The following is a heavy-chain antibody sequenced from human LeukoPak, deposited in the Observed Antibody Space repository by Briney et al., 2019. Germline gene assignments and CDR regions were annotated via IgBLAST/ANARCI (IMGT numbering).Heavy chain of an antibody. J-gene: IGHJ5*02. CDR1: GYTFTIYY. CDR3: ARTGSGGSYWFDP. CDR2: INPSGGST. D-gene: IGHD2-15*01. V-gene: IGHV1-46*01. Sequence: ASVKVSFKASGYTFTIYYMHWVRQAPGQGLEWMGLINPSGGSTSYAQKFQGRVTMARDTSTSTVYMELSSLRSEDTAVYYCARTGSGGSYWFDPWGQGTLVTVSS.